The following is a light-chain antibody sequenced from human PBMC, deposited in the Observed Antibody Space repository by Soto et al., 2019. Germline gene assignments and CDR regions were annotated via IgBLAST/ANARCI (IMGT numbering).Light chain of an antibody. V-gene: IGKV3-20*01. Sequence: EIVLTQSPGTLSLSPRERATLSCRASQSFNSIYLAWYQQKPGQAPRLLIYGASSRATGIPDRFSGSGSGTDFTHRIRRLEHEDFAVYYCHQYDSWTFGQGTKVEIK. CDR1: QSFNSIY. J-gene: IGKJ1*01. CDR2: GAS. CDR3: HQYDSWT.